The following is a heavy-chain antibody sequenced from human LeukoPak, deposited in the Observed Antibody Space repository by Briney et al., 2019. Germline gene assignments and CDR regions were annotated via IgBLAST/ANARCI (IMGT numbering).Heavy chain of an antibody. Sequence: SGPALVKPTQTLTLTCSFSGFSLSTSGLRVTWIRQPPGKALEWLARIDWDDDTFYSTSLKTRLTITQDTFKNQVVLTMTSMDPVDTASYTCARIPPGGSYAHDYWGQGTLVTVSS. J-gene: IGHJ4*02. CDR3: ARIPPGGSYAHDY. D-gene: IGHD3-16*01. CDR1: GFSLSTSGLR. CDR2: IDWDDDT. V-gene: IGHV2-70*04.